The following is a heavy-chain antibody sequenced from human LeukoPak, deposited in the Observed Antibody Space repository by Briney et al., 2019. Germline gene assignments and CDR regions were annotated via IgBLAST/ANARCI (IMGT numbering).Heavy chain of an antibody. J-gene: IGHJ4*02. Sequence: SETLPLTCTVSGGSINSYYWSWIRQPAGKGLEWIGRIYTSGSTNYNPSLKSRVTISVDTSKNQFSLKLSSVTAADTAVYYCARGSAEYDYVWGSYRPARIFDYWGQGTLVTVSS. CDR3: ARGSAEYDYVWGSYRPARIFDY. CDR1: GGSINSYY. V-gene: IGHV4-4*07. D-gene: IGHD3-16*02. CDR2: IYTSGST.